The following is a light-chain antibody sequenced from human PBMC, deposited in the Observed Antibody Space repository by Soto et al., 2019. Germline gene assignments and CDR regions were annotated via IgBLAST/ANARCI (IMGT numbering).Light chain of an antibody. CDR1: QSVSSSF. J-gene: IGKJ4*01. Sequence: EIVLTQSPGTLSLSPGERATLSCRASQSVSSSFLAWYQQKPGQAPRLLIYGASSRATGIPDRFSGSGSGTDFTLTISRLEPEVFAVYYCQQYDSSPLTFGGGTKVEIK. CDR3: QQYDSSPLT. V-gene: IGKV3-20*01. CDR2: GAS.